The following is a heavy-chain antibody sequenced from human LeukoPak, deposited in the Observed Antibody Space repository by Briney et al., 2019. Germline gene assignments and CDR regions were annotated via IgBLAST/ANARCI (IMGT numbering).Heavy chain of an antibody. CDR3: ASRNYDFWSGPLDV. CDR1: GFTCSSYS. V-gene: IGHV3-48*01. D-gene: IGHD3-3*01. CDR2: ISSSSSTI. Sequence: GGSLRLSCAASGFTCSSYSMNWVRQAPGKGLEWVSYISSSSSTIYYADSVKGRFTISRDNAKNSLYLQMNSLRAEDTAVYYCASRNYDFWSGPLDVWGKGTTVTVSS. J-gene: IGHJ6*04.